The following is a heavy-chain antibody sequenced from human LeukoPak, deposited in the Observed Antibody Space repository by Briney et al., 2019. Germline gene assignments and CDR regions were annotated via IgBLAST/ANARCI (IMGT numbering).Heavy chain of an antibody. CDR2: INHSGST. D-gene: IGHD1-26*01. V-gene: IGHV4-34*01. CDR3: ARVGPGASWATYYYYYMDV. J-gene: IGHJ6*03. Sequence: SETLSLTCAVYGGSFSGYYWSWIRQPPGKGLEWIGEINHSGSTNYNPSLKSRVTISVDTSKNQFSLKLSSVTAADTAVYYCARVGPGASWATYYYYYMDVWGKGTTVTVSS. CDR1: GGSFSGYY.